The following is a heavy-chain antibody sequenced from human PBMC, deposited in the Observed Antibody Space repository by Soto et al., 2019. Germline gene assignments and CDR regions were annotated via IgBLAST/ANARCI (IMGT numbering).Heavy chain of an antibody. D-gene: IGHD3-3*01. CDR2: INPNSGGT. Sequence: QVQLVQSGAEVKKPGASVKVSCKASGYTFTGYYMHWVRQAPGQGLEWMGWINPNSGGTNYAQKFRGRVTMTRDTSISTAYMELSRLRYDDTAVYYCAREDFWSGYYPLGDQWGQGTLVTVSS. CDR3: AREDFWSGYYPLGDQ. J-gene: IGHJ4*02. CDR1: GYTFTGYY. V-gene: IGHV1-2*02.